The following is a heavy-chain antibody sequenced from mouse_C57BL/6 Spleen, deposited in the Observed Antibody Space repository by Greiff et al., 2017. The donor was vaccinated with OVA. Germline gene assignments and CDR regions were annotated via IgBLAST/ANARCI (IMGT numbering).Heavy chain of an antibody. CDR3: ARWSESFDY. V-gene: IGHV1-26*01. CDR1: GYTFTDYY. J-gene: IGHJ2*01. Sequence: EVQLQQSGPELVKPGASVKISCKASGYTFTDYYMNWVKQSPGKSLEWIGDINPNNGGTSYTQKFQGKATLTVDKSSSTAYMELRSLTSEDSAFYYCARWSESFDYWGQGTTLTVSS. CDR2: INPNNGGT.